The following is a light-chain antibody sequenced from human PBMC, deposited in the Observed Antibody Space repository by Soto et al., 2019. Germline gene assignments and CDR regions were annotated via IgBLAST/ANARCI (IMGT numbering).Light chain of an antibody. Sequence: QSALTQPASVSGSPGQSITISCTGTSSDVGGHNSVSWYQQHTGKAPQLMIYNVSNRPSGVSNRFSGSKSGNTASLTISGRLGEDEADYYCTSYTGSSNYVFGAGPKRAVL. J-gene: IGLJ1*01. CDR2: NVS. CDR1: SSDVGGHNS. CDR3: TSYTGSSNYV. V-gene: IGLV2-14*01.